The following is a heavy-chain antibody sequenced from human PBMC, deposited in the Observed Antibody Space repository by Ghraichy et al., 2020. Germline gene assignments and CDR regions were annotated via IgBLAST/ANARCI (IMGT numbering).Heavy chain of an antibody. V-gene: IGHV4-59*01. CDR2: IYYSGSA. Sequence: SETLSLTCTVSGGSINSYYWSWIRQPPGKGLEWIGYIYYSGSANYNPSLMRRVTISVNTSKNQFSLKLSSVTAADTAVYFCARRGPYDILTGYYNDAFDIWGQGTMVTVSS. J-gene: IGHJ3*02. D-gene: IGHD3-9*01. CDR1: GGSINSYY. CDR3: ARRGPYDILTGYYNDAFDI.